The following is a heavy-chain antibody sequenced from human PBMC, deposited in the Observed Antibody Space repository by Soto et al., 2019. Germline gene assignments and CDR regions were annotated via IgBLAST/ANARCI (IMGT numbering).Heavy chain of an antibody. J-gene: IGHJ4*02. Sequence: QITLNESGPTLVKPTQTLTLTCTFSGFSFSTSQVGVGWIRQPPGKAQEWLGLIYWDDGKRYSPSLRSRLTITKDTSKNQVVLTMTNMDPLDTATYYCAHRPGGYMSGWDNGYFDYWGRGALVTVSS. D-gene: IGHD6-19*01. V-gene: IGHV2-5*02. CDR3: AHRPGGYMSGWDNGYFDY. CDR1: GFSFSTSQVG. CDR2: IYWDDGK.